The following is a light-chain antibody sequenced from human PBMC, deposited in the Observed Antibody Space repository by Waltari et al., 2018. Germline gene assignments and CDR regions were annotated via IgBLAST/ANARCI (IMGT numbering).Light chain of an antibody. J-gene: IGKJ1*01. Sequence: EILLTQSPGTLSLSPGERATLSCRASQSVSSSYLAWYQQKPGQAPRLLIYGASSRATGIPDRCSGSGSGTDFTLTISRLEPEDFAVYYCQQYGSSPLTFGQGTKVEIK. CDR3: QQYGSSPLT. V-gene: IGKV3-20*01. CDR2: GAS. CDR1: QSVSSSY.